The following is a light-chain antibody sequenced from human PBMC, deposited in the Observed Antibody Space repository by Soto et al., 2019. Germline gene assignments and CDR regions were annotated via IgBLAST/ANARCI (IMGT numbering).Light chain of an antibody. V-gene: IGLV3-1*01. Sequence: SYELTQPPSVSVSPGQTASITCSGDKLGDKYTCWYQQKPGQSPVLGIYQHSHRPSGIPERFSGSNSGNTATLTISGTQALAEADYYCQALDSSTDVVFCGGTKLTV. CDR2: QHS. J-gene: IGLJ2*01. CDR1: KLGDKY. CDR3: QALDSSTDVV.